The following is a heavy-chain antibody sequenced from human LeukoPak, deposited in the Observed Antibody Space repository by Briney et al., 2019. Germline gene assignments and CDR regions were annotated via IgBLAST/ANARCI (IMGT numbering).Heavy chain of an antibody. Sequence: PETLSLTCTVSGGSISSYYWSWIRQPPGKGLEWIGYIYYSGSTNYNPSLKSRVTISVDTSKNQFSLKLSSVTAADTAVYYCARDGGYSYGYPNWFDPWGQGTLVTVSS. D-gene: IGHD5-18*01. J-gene: IGHJ5*02. V-gene: IGHV4-59*01. CDR3: ARDGGYSYGYPNWFDP. CDR1: GGSISSYY. CDR2: IYYSGST.